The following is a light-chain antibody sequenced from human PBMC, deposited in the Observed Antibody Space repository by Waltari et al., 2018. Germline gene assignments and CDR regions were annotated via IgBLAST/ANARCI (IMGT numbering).Light chain of an antibody. V-gene: IGKV1-12*01. J-gene: IGKJ2*01. CDR3: QQANSFPYT. CDR1: QGIGRY. CDR2: AAS. Sequence: DIQLTQSPSFVSASQGDNVTFTCRASQGIGRYLAWYQQAPGKAPKLLIFAASNLQSEFPLRFSGSGSGTEFTLNISDLQPEDIATYYCQQANSFPYTFGQGTKLEIK.